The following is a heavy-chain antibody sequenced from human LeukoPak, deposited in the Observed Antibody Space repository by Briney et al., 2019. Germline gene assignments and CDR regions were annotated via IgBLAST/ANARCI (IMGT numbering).Heavy chain of an antibody. Sequence: SVKLSCKASERTFNSYAISWGRQAPGHGIKRKRGIIPIFGTTNYARKFRGRGTLTADKSTRTAYMELSSLRSEDTAVYYCARDNDSRDRSHFDYWGQGTLVTVSS. V-gene: IGHV1-69*06. CDR1: ERTFNSYA. CDR3: ARDNDSRDRSHFDY. CDR2: IIPIFGTT. D-gene: IGHD3-16*01. J-gene: IGHJ4*02.